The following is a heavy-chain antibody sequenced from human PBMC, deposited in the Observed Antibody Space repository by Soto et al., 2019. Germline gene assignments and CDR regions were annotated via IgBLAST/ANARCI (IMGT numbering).Heavy chain of an antibody. CDR2: ISGSGGST. D-gene: IGHD2-2*01. CDR1: GITFISYA. J-gene: IGHJ5*02. CDR3: AKGAGTSPSGFDP. V-gene: IGHV3-23*01. Sequence: EVQLLESGGGLEQPGGSLRLSCAASGITFISYAMSWVRQAPGKGLEWVSGISGSGGSTYYADSVKGRFTISRDNSKNTVYLRMNSLRVEDTAVYYCAKGAGTSPSGFDPWGQGTLVTVSS.